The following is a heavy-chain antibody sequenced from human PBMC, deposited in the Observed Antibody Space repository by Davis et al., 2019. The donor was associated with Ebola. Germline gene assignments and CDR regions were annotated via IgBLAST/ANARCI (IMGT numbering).Heavy chain of an antibody. V-gene: IGHV3-33*05. CDR1: GLSSGSYG. J-gene: IGHJ4*02. D-gene: IGHD5-12*01. CDR3: ARNGLPSYFDY. CDR2: ILFDGSNK. Sequence: PAESLSLSCPVSGLSSGSYGMHWVRQVAGKGLEWVPVILFDGSNKYYGDSVKGRFTISRDNSKNTLYLQMNSLRDEDTAVYYCARNGLPSYFDYWGQGTLVTVSS.